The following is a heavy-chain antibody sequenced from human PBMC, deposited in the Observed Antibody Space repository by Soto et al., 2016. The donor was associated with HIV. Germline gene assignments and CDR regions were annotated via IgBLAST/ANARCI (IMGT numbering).Heavy chain of an antibody. J-gene: IGHJ4*02. CDR2: IYHSGST. CDR3: ASAGFQWLGFDY. V-gene: IGHV4-38-2*01. CDR1: GYSISSGYY. D-gene: IGHD6-19*01. Sequence: QVQLQESGPGLVKPSETLSLTCAVSGYSISSGYYWGWIRQPPGKGLEWIGSIYHSGSTYYNPSLKSRVTISVDTSKNQFSLKLSSVTAADTAVYYCASAGFQWLGFDYWGQGTLVHRLL.